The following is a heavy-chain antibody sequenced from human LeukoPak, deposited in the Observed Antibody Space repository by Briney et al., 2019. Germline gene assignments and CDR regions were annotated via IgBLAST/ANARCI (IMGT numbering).Heavy chain of an antibody. CDR1: GFTFSTYN. Sequence: PGGSLRLSCAASGFTFSTYNMNWVRQAPGKGLEWLSSITSSSSYIYYADSVKGRFTISRDNAKNSLYLQMNSLRAEDTAVYYCAKDRCSNGIGCYYYYMDVWGKGTTVTISS. D-gene: IGHD2-8*01. J-gene: IGHJ6*03. V-gene: IGHV3-21*01. CDR3: AKDRCSNGIGCYYYYMDV. CDR2: ITSSSSYI.